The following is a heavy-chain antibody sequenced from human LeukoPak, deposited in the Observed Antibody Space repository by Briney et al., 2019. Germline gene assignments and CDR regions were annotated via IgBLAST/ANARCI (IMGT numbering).Heavy chain of an antibody. CDR1: GFTFSTYG. J-gene: IGHJ4*02. CDR3: AKSYRSGWYRGVIDY. D-gene: IGHD6-13*01. V-gene: IGHV3-23*01. Sequence: GGTLRLSCAASGFTFSTYGMSWVRQAPGKGLEWVSAISGNGGSTYYADSVKGRFTISRDNSKNTLYLQMNLRADDTAVYYCAKSYRSGWYRGVIDYWGQGTLVTVSS. CDR2: ISGNGGST.